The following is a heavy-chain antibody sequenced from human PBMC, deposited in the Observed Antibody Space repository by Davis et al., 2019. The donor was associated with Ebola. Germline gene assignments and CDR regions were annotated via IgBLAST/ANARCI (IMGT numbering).Heavy chain of an antibody. CDR3: ARQGYYDSSGYYRYDAFDI. D-gene: IGHD3-22*01. Sequence: ASVKVSCKASGYTFTSYGISWVRQAPGQGLEWMGWISAYNGNTNYAQKFQGRVTITRDTSASTACMGLSSLRSEDTAVYYCARQGYYDSSGYYRYDAFDIWGQGTMVTVSS. CDR2: ISAYNGNT. CDR1: GYTFTSYG. J-gene: IGHJ3*02. V-gene: IGHV1-18*04.